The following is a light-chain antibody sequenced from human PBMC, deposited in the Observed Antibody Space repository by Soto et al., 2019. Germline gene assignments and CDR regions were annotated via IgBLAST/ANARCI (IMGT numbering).Light chain of an antibody. J-gene: IGLJ3*02. CDR3: ATWDDSLSGPV. V-gene: IGLV1-47*02. CDR1: SSNIGSNY. CDR2: SNY. Sequence: QSVLTQPPSASGTPGQRVTIPCSGSSSNIGSNYVYWYQQLPGTAPKLLVYSNYQRPSGVPDRFSGSKSGTSASLAISGLRSEDEADYYCATWDDSLSGPVFGGGTKLTVL.